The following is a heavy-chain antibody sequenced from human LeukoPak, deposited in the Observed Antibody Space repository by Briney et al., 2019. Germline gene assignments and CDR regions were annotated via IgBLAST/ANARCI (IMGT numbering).Heavy chain of an antibody. CDR1: GGSISSGGYY. D-gene: IGHD5-18*01. CDR3: ARAPLRGIQLWSYYYYGMDV. Sequence: PSQTLSLTCPVSGGSISSGGYYWSWIRQHPGKGLEWIGYIYYSGSTYYNPSLKSRVTISVDTSKNQFSLKLSSVTAADTAVYYCARAPLRGIQLWSYYYYGMDVWGQGTTVTVSS. V-gene: IGHV4-31*03. J-gene: IGHJ6*02. CDR2: IYYSGST.